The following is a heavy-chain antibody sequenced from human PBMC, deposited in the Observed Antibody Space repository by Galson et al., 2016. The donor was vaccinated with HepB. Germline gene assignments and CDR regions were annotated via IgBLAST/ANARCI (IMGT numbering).Heavy chain of an antibody. D-gene: IGHD3-22*01. CDR2: IRQDGGEK. CDR3: ARDRKSYFDTSGYYFVGYYGMDV. V-gene: IGHV3-7*01. J-gene: IGHJ6*02. CDR1: GFTLSSYW. Sequence: SLRLSCAASGFTLSSYWMSWVRQAPGKGLEWVANIRQDGGEKYYVDSVKGRFTISRDNAKNSLDLQMKNLRAEDTAVYYCARDRKSYFDTSGYYFVGYYGMDVWGQGTTVTVSS.